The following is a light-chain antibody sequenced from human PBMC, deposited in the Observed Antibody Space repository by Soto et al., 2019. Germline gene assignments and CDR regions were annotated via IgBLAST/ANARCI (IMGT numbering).Light chain of an antibody. J-gene: IGKJ2*01. V-gene: IGKV3-15*01. CDR3: QQYNNWPPRMYT. CDR2: GAS. CDR1: QSVSSN. Sequence: EIVMTQSPATLSVSPGERATLSCRASQSVSSNLAWYQQKPGQAPRLLIYGASTRATGIPARFSGSGSGTEFTLTISSLQSEDFAVYYGQQYNNWPPRMYTFGQGTKLEIK.